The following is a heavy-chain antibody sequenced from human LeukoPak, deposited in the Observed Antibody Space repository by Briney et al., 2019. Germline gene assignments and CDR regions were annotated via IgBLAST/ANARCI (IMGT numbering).Heavy chain of an antibody. J-gene: IGHJ4*02. D-gene: IGHD1-26*01. CDR3: AKGDARWELGYIDY. CDR2: IWYDGSSK. V-gene: IGHV3-33*06. CDR1: GFTFSSYG. Sequence: TGGSLRLSCAASGFTFSSYGRHWVRQAPGKGLEWVAVIWYDGSSKYYADSVKGRFTISRDNSKNTLYLQMNSLRAEDTAVYYCAKGDARWELGYIDYWGQGTLVTVSS.